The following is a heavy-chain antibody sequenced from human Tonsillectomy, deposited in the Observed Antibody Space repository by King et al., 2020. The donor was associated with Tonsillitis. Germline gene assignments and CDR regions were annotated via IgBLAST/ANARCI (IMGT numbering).Heavy chain of an antibody. D-gene: IGHD4-23*01. CDR2: IYHSGST. Sequence: LQLQESGSGLVKPSQTLSLTCAVSGGSISSGGYSWSWIRQPPGKGLEWIGYIYHSGSTYYNPSLKRRVTISVDRSKNQFSLKLSSVTAADTAVYYCARDGGYFDYWGQGTLVTVSS. V-gene: IGHV4-30-2*01. CDR3: ARDGGYFDY. CDR1: GGSISSGGYS. J-gene: IGHJ4*02.